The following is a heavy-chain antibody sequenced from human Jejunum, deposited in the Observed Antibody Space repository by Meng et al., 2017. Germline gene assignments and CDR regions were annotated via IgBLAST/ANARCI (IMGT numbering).Heavy chain of an antibody. J-gene: IGHJ4*02. CDR1: GDFTSSSDR. V-gene: IGHV4-4*02. CDR3: ARGVLERYFDY. CDR2: VWHSGAT. D-gene: IGHD3-10*01. Sequence: QLPRQESGPVLVKPSRTLSLTCAVSGDFTSSSDRWTWVRQAPGRGLEWIGEVWHSGATYYNPSLESRLTISIDTSNNRFSLELSSATAADTAVYYCARGVLERYFDYWGQGALVTVSS.